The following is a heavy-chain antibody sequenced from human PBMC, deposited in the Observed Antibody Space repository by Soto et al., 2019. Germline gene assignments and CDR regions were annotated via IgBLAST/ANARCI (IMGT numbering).Heavy chain of an antibody. CDR2: ISYDGSNK. CDR1: GFTFSSYG. J-gene: IGHJ6*01. V-gene: IGHV3-30*18. D-gene: IGHD6-13*01. CDR3: AKGAAAGTYYYYGMDV. Sequence: QVQLVESGGGVVQPGRSLRLSCAASGFTFSSYGMHWVRQAPGKGLEWVAVISYDGSNKYYADSVKGRFTISRDNSKNTLYLQMNSLRAEDTAVYYCAKGAAAGTYYYYGMDVW.